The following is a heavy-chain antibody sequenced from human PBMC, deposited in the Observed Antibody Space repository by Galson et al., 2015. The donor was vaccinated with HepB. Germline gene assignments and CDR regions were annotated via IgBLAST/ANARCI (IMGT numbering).Heavy chain of an antibody. J-gene: IGHJ6*02. Sequence: CAISGDSVSSNSAAWNWIRESPSRGLEWLGRTYYRAKWYNDYAVSVRGRITINPDTSRNQFSLRLNSVTPEDTAVYYCARVAGTIYYYGMDVWGQGTTVTVSS. V-gene: IGHV6-1*01. CDR2: TYYRAKWYN. CDR1: GDSVSSNSAA. D-gene: IGHD2-15*01. CDR3: ARVAGTIYYYGMDV.